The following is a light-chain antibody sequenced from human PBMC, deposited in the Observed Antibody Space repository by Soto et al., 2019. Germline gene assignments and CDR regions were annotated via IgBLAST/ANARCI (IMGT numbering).Light chain of an antibody. V-gene: IGKV3-20*01. CDR3: QQYGDSPIT. J-gene: IGKJ3*01. Sequence: EIVLTQSPGTLSLSPGERATLSCRASQSVSSNYLAWYQQNPGQAPRLLIYGASSRATGIPDRFSGSGSGTDFNLTISRLEPDYFAVYYCQQYGDSPITFGHGTRVDSK. CDR1: QSVSSNY. CDR2: GAS.